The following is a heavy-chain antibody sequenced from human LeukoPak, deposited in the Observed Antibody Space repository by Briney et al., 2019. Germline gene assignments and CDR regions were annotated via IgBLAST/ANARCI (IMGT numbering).Heavy chain of an antibody. CDR3: ARGHYYGSGNPFDY. Sequence: SETLSLTCTVSGGSISSYYWSWIRQPPGKGLEWIGYIYYSGSTNYNPSLKSRVTISVDTSKNQFSLKLSSVTAADTAVYYCARGHYYGSGNPFDYWGQGTLVTVSS. CDR2: IYYSGST. CDR1: GGSISSYY. V-gene: IGHV4-59*12. D-gene: IGHD3-10*01. J-gene: IGHJ4*02.